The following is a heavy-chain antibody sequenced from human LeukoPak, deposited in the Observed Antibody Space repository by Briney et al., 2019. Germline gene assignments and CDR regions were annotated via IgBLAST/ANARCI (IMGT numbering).Heavy chain of an antibody. D-gene: IGHD2-2*01. CDR3: ARDRCSSTSCYWGGEYYFDY. V-gene: IGHV1-18*01. CDR1: GYTFTSYG. Sequence: ASVKVSCKASGYTFTSYGISWVRQAPGQGLEWMGWISAYNGNTNYAQKLQGRVTMTTDTSTSPAYMELRSLRSDDTAVYYCARDRCSSTSCYWGGEYYFDYWGQGTLVTVSS. J-gene: IGHJ4*02. CDR2: ISAYNGNT.